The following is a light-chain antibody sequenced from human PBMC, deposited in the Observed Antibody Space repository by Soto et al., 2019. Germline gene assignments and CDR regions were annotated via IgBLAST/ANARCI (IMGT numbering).Light chain of an antibody. CDR1: ESVSSNY. Sequence: EIVLTQSPGTLSSSPGERATLSCRASESVSSNYLAWYQQRPGQAPRLLIYAASNRARGIPDRFGGSGSGTVFTLTVSRQEPEYFAVYYCQQYGSEPWTFGQGTKV. V-gene: IGKV3-20*01. CDR3: QQYGSEPWT. J-gene: IGKJ1*01. CDR2: AAS.